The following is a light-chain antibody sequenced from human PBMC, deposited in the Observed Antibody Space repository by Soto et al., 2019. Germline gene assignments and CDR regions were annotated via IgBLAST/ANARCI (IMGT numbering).Light chain of an antibody. Sequence: EIVMTQSPATLSVSQGERATLSCRASQSVSSNLAWYQQKPGQAPRLLIYGASTRATGIPARFSGSGSGTEFTLTISSLQSEDCAVYYCQQYNTWPLTFGGGTKVDI. CDR2: GAS. J-gene: IGKJ4*01. V-gene: IGKV3-15*01. CDR1: QSVSSN. CDR3: QQYNTWPLT.